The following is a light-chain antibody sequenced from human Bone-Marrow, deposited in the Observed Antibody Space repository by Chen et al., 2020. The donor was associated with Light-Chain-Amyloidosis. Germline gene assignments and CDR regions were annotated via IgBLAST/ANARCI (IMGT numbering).Light chain of an antibody. CDR1: SYDIGGHNF. CDR2: DVN. CDR3: NSVGSKILQT. V-gene: IGLV2-14*03. J-gene: IGLJ2*01. Sequence: QSALTQPASVSGSPGQSITISCTGTSYDIGGHNFVSWYQQHPGTAPKLIIYDVNTRPSGVSYRVSGSKSGNTASLTISGLQADVEADYYCNSVGSKILQTFGGGTKLTVL.